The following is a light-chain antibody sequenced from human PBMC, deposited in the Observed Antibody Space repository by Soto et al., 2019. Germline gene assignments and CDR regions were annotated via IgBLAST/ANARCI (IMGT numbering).Light chain of an antibody. Sequence: QSVLTQPPSASGTPGPRVTISCSGSSSNIGSNTVNWYQQLPGTAPKVLIYYNNHRPSGVPDRFSGSKSGTSASLAISGLQSEDEADYYCESWDDSLNGHVVFGGGTKLTVL. J-gene: IGLJ2*01. CDR1: SSNIGSNT. CDR3: ESWDDSLNGHVV. CDR2: YNN. V-gene: IGLV1-44*01.